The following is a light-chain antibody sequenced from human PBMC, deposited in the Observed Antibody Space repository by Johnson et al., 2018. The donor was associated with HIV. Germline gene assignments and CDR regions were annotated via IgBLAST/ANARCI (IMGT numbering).Light chain of an antibody. CDR1: SSNIGNNY. Sequence: QSVLTQPPSVSAAPGQKVTISCSGSSSNIGNNYVSWYQQLPGTAPKLLIYDNNKRPSGIPDRFSGSKSGTSATLGITGLQTGDEAADYCGTWDSSLSFYVFGTGTKVTVL. CDR3: GTWDSSLSFYV. V-gene: IGLV1-51*01. CDR2: DNN. J-gene: IGLJ1*01.